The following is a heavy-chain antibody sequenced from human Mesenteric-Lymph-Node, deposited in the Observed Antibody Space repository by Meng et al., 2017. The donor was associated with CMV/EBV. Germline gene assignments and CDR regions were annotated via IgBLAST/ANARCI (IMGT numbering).Heavy chain of an antibody. CDR1: GYTFTTFH. J-gene: IGHJ3*02. CDR2: INTNSGAT. Sequence: ASVKVSCKASGYTFTTFHLYWVRQAPGQGPEWMGWINTNSGATESPQKFHGRVTLTRDTSITTAYMELSGLTSDDTAVYYCARDTTNFCTTTRCPRPDAFEIWGQGTMVTVSS. D-gene: IGHD2-2*01. V-gene: IGHV1-2*02. CDR3: ARDTTNFCTTTRCPRPDAFEI.